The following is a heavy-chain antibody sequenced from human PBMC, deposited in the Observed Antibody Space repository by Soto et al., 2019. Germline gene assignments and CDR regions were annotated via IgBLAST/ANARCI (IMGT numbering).Heavy chain of an antibody. Sequence: QVQLVQSGAEVKKPGASVKVSCKASGYTFTGYYMHWVRQAPGQGLEWMGWINPNSGGTNYAQKFQGRATMTRDTSISTAYMELSRLRSDDTAVYYCARENSYYDSSGPIGHYWGQGTLVTVSS. CDR2: INPNSGGT. V-gene: IGHV1-2*02. CDR1: GYTFTGYY. J-gene: IGHJ4*02. CDR3: ARENSYYDSSGPIGHY. D-gene: IGHD3-22*01.